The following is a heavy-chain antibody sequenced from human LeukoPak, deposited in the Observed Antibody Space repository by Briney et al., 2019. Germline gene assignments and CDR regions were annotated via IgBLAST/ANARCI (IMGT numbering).Heavy chain of an antibody. CDR1: GYTFTSYY. J-gene: IGHJ3*02. D-gene: IGHD2-8*01. CDR2: INPSGGST. V-gene: IGHV1-46*01. CDR3: ARNLLPSLMVYADPDAFDI. Sequence: GASVTVSFKASGYTFTSYYMHWVRQAPGQGLEWMGIINPSGGSTNYAQKFQGRVTITADKSTSTAYMELSSLRSEDTAVYYCARNLLPSLMVYADPDAFDIWGQGTMVTVSS.